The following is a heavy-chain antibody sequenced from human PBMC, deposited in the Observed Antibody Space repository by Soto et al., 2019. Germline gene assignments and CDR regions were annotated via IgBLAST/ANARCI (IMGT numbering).Heavy chain of an antibody. D-gene: IGHD5-18*01. V-gene: IGHV3-30*18. CDR1: GFTFSSYG. CDR3: AKGGIQLWLRGGDYFDY. CDR2: ISYDGSNK. Sequence: QVQLVESGGGVVQPGRSLRLSCAASGFTFSSYGMHWVRQAPGKGLEWVAVISYDGSNKYYADSVKGRFTISRDNSKNTLYLQMNSLRAEDTAVYYCAKGGIQLWLRGGDYFDYWGQGTLVTVSS. J-gene: IGHJ4*02.